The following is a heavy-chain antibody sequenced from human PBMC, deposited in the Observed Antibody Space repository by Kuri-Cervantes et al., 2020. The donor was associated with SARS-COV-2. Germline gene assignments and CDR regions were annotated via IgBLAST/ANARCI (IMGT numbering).Heavy chain of an antibody. CDR2: ISAYNGNT. J-gene: IGHJ1*01. Sequence: ASVKVSCKASGYTFTSYGISWVRQAPGQGLEWTGWISAYNGNTNYAQKFQGRVTITTDESTSTAYMELSSLRTEDTAVYYCARGGYCCSTSCQAGFQHWGQGTLVTVSS. V-gene: IGHV1-18*01. CDR1: GYTFTSYG. CDR3: ARGGYCCSTSCQAGFQH. D-gene: IGHD2-2*03.